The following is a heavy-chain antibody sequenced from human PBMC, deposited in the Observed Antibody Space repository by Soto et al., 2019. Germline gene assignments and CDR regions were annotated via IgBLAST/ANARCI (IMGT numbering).Heavy chain of an antibody. V-gene: IGHV1-3*05. CDR3: ARAVAVPADFDY. J-gene: IGHJ4*02. CDR2: INAGNGNT. D-gene: IGHD6-19*01. CDR1: GYTFTAYA. Sequence: QVQLVQSGAEEKKPGASVKVSCKASGYTFTAYAMHWVRQAPGQRLEWMGWINAGNGNTKYSQKFQGRVTITRDTCASTAYMELSSLRSGDTAVYDCARAVAVPADFDYWGQGTLVTVSS.